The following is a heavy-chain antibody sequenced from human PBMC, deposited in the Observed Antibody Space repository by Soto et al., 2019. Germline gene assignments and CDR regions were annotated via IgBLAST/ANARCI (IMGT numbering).Heavy chain of an antibody. J-gene: IGHJ4*02. V-gene: IGHV1-46*01. CDR1: GYTFTSYY. CDR2: INPSGGST. D-gene: IGHD2-15*01. Sequence: QVQLVQSGAEVKKPGASVKVSCKASGYTFTSYYMHWVRQAPGQGLEWMGIINPSGGSTSYAQKFQGRVTMTRDTSTSTVYMELSSLRSEDTAVYYCAREYCSGGSCYSGESWGQGTLVTVSS. CDR3: AREYCSGGSCYSGES.